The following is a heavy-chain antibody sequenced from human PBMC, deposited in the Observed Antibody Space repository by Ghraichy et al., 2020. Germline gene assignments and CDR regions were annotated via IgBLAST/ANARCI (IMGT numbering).Heavy chain of an antibody. V-gene: IGHV3-9*01. CDR3: AKGYCSSTSCYIREG. CDR2: ISWNSGSI. Sequence: SLNISCAASGFTFDDYAMHWVRQAPGKGLEWVSGISWNSGSIGYADSVKGRFTISRDNAKNSLYLQMNSLRAEDTALYYCAKGYCSSTSCYIREGWGQGTLVTVSS. J-gene: IGHJ4*02. CDR1: GFTFDDYA. D-gene: IGHD2-2*02.